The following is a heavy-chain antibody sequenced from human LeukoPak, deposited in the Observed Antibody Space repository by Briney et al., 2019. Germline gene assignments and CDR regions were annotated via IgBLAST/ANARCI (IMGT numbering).Heavy chain of an antibody. CDR2: IYHSGST. D-gene: IGHD3-10*01. CDR1: GGSISSSNW. CDR3: ARLLWFGESYYFDY. J-gene: IGHJ4*02. Sequence: ASETLSLTCAVSGGSISSSNWWSWVRQPPGKGLEWIGEIYHSGSTNYNPSLKSRVTISVDKSKNQFSLKLSSVTAADTAVYYCARLLWFGESYYFDYWGQGTLVTVSS. V-gene: IGHV4-4*02.